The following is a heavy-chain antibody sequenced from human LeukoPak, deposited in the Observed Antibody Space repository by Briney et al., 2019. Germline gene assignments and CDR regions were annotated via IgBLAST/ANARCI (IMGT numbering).Heavy chain of an antibody. V-gene: IGHV1-18*01. CDR2: ISAYNGNT. D-gene: IGHD4-23*01. CDR3: ARDLGWAPYYYYGMDV. J-gene: IGHJ6*02. Sequence: ASAKVSCKASGYTFTSYGISWVRQAPGQGLEWMGWISAYNGNTNYAQKLQGRVTMTTDTSTSTAYMELRSLRSDDTAVYYCARDLGWAPYYYYGMDVWGQGTTVTVSS. CDR1: GYTFTSYG.